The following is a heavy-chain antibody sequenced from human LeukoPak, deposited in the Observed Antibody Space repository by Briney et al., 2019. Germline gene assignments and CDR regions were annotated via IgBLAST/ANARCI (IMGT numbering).Heavy chain of an antibody. J-gene: IGHJ4*02. CDR3: ARVLVPRFGVVIIGDFLYYFDY. Sequence: GESLKISCKGSGYSFTSYWIGWVRQMPGKGLEWMGIIYPGDSDTRYSPSFQGQVTISADKSISTAYLQWSSLKASDTAMYYCARVLVPRFGVVIIGDFLYYFDYWGRGTLVTVSS. CDR2: IYPGDSDT. V-gene: IGHV5-51*01. D-gene: IGHD3-3*01. CDR1: GYSFTSYW.